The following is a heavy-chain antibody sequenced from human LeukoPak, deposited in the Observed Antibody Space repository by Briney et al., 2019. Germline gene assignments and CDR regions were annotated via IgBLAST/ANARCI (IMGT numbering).Heavy chain of an antibody. Sequence: GCLLLFCSASAFTFSSYAMRWVRPAAGKGVEWVSIMTGGLESTYYAGSVKGRFTISRDNSKNTLYLQMNSLRAEDTAVYYCAKRPKGYFDYWGQGTLVTVSS. J-gene: IGHJ4*02. V-gene: IGHV3-23*01. CDR3: AKRPKGYFDY. CDR2: MTGGLEST. CDR1: AFTFSSYA.